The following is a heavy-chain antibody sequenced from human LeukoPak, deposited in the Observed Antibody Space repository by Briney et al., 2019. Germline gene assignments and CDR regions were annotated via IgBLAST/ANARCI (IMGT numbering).Heavy chain of an antibody. CDR2: IYYSGST. J-gene: IGHJ5*02. CDR3: ARERAYSSSSGDWFDP. D-gene: IGHD6-6*01. CDR1: GGPISSYY. Sequence: SETLSLACTVSGGPISSYYWSWIRQPPGKGLEWIGYIYYSGSTNYNPSLKSRVTISVDTSKNQFSLKLSSVTAADTAVYYCARERAYSSSSGDWFDPWGQGTLVTVSS. V-gene: IGHV4-59*01.